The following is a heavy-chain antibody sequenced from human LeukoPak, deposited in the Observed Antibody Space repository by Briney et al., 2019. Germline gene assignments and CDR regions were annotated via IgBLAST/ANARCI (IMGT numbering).Heavy chain of an antibody. CDR2: INPKSGGT. V-gene: IGHV1-2*02. CDR3: TRALAF. J-gene: IGHJ4*02. Sequence: ASVKVSCKASGYTFTGYYMHWVRQAPEQGLEWMGWINPKSGGTNYAQKSQGRVTMTTDTSINTAYMDLNRLRSDDTALYYCTRALAFWGQGTLVTVSS. CDR1: GYTFTGYY.